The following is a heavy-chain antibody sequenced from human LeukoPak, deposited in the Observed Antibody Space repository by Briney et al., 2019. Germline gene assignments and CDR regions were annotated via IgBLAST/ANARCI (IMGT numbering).Heavy chain of an antibody. CDR2: INQSGNT. CDR3: ARARGWTSGDYYYGMDV. V-gene: IGHV4-34*01. Sequence: PSETLSLTCVVYGGPFSGYYWSWIRQSPGKGLEWIGEINQSGNTNYNPSLKSRVTISIDTSKNQFSLKVTSVTAGDTAVYYCARARGWTSGDYYYGMDVWGQGTTGTVSS. CDR1: GGPFSGYY. J-gene: IGHJ6*02. D-gene: IGHD6-19*01.